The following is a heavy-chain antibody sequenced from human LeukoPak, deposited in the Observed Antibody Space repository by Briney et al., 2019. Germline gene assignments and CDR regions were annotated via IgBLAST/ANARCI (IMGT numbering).Heavy chain of an antibody. J-gene: IGHJ6*03. CDR2: INSDGSST. D-gene: IGHD6-6*01. CDR1: GFTFSSYW. V-gene: IGHV3-74*01. Sequence: PGGSLRLSCAASGFTFSSYWMHWVRQAPGKGLVWVSRINSDGSSTSYADSVKGRFTISRDNAKNTLYLQMNSLRAEDPAVYYCARAARPYYYYMDVWGKGTTVTVSS. CDR3: ARAARPYYYYMDV.